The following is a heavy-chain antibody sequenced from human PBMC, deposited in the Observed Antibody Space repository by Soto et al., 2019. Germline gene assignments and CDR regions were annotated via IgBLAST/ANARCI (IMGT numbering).Heavy chain of an antibody. D-gene: IGHD1-26*01. CDR3: GRVLSGSYFDDLDF. CDR2: ISAFNGNS. V-gene: IGHV1-18*01. CDR1: GYNFDKYG. Sequence: QIQLVQSGAEVKKPGASVNVSCKASGYNFDKYGIRWVRQARGQGLEWMGWISAFNGNSNQAPKLQGRLTLTTDTSTNTAHLELRSLKSDATAVYYCGRVLSGSYFDDLDFWGQGTLVTVSS. J-gene: IGHJ4*02.